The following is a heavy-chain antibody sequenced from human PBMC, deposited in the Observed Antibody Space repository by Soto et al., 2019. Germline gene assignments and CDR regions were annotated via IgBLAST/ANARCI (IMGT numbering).Heavy chain of an antibody. CDR1: GGTFSSYT. CDR3: ARTGEVDTAMVTFYYYGMDV. Sequence: QVQLVQSGAEVKKPGSSVKVSCKASGGTFSSYTISWVRQAPGQGLEWMGRIIPILGIANYAQKFQGRVTITADKSTRPAYMELSSLRSEDTAVYYCARTGEVDTAMVTFYYYGMDVWGQGTTVTVSS. J-gene: IGHJ6*02. CDR2: IIPILGIA. V-gene: IGHV1-69*02. D-gene: IGHD5-18*01.